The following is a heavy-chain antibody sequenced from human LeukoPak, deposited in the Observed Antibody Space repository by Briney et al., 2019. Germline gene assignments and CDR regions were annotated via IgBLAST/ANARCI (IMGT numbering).Heavy chain of an antibody. CDR1: GGSISSGDYY. V-gene: IGHV4-30-4*01. J-gene: IGHJ4*02. CDR3: ARSGGSSGYLYYFDY. Sequence: PSETLSLTCTVSGGSISSGDYYWSWIRQPPGKGLEWIGYIYYSGSTYYNPSLKSRVTISVDTSKNQFSLKLSSVTAADTAVYYCARSGGSSGYLYYFDYWGQGTLVTVSS. CDR2: IYYSGST. D-gene: IGHD3-22*01.